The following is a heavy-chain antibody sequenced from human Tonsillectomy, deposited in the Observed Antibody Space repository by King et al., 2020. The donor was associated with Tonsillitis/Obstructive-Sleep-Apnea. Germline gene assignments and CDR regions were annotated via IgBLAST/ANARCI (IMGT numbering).Heavy chain of an antibody. CDR1: GYTFSSYG. V-gene: IGHV1-18*01. Sequence: VQLVESGAEVKKPGASVKVSCKASGYTFSSYGISWVRQAPGQGLEWMGWISAYNGNTNYVQKLQGRVTMTTEKSTSTAYMELRRLRSDDTAVYYWAGESDVGWSGHDDYYGMYVWGQGTTVIVSS. CDR3: AGESDVGWSGHDDYYGMYV. CDR2: ISAYNGNT. J-gene: IGHJ6*02. D-gene: IGHD5-12*01.